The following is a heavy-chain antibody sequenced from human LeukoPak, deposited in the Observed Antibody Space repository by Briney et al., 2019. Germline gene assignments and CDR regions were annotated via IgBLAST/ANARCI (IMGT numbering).Heavy chain of an antibody. J-gene: IGHJ3*02. Sequence: GGSLRLSCAASGFTFSSHWMSWVRQAPGKGLEWVASIKPDGSEKYPVDSVKGRFTVTRDNAKNSLYLQMNSLRAEDTAVYYCARAPSKGGLDAFDIWGQGTMVTVSS. CDR2: IKPDGSEK. D-gene: IGHD2-15*01. CDR1: GFTFSSHW. V-gene: IGHV3-7*01. CDR3: ARAPSKGGLDAFDI.